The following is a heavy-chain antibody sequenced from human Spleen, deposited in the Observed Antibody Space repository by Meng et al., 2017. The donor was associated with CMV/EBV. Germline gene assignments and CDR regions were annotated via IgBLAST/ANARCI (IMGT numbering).Heavy chain of an antibody. D-gene: IGHD3-16*01. CDR3: ARVIWGWYFDL. CDR2: IDTDGSTT. Sequence: SCEASGVTFSSYWMHWVRQAPGKGLVWVSHIDTDGSTTNYADSVKGRFTISRDNAKNTLYLQMNSLRAEDTAVYYCARVIWGWYFDLWGRGTLVTVSS. V-gene: IGHV3-74*01. J-gene: IGHJ2*01. CDR1: GVTFSSYW.